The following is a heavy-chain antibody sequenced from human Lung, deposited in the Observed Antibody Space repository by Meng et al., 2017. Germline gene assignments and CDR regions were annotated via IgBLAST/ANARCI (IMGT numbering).Heavy chain of an antibody. Sequence: QVQLQESGPGLVKPSQTLSLTCTVSGGSISGYYWSWIRQPPGKELEWIGYIHYSGRTNYKPSLKSRVTISVDTSKNQFSLKLSSVTAADTAVYYCARHPQFGTTMIEYWGQGTLVTVYS. CDR1: GGSISGYY. J-gene: IGHJ4*02. CDR2: IHYSGRT. CDR3: ARHPQFGTTMIEY. V-gene: IGHV4-59*08. D-gene: IGHD1-7*01.